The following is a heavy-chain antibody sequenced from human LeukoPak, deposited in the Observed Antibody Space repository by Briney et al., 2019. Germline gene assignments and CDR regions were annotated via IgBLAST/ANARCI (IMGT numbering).Heavy chain of an antibody. V-gene: IGHV4-39*01. D-gene: IGHD1-26*01. CDR1: GGSISGSSYY. Sequence: SETLSLTCTVSGGSISGSSYYWGWIRQPPGKGLEWIGSIYYSGSTYYNPSLKSRVTISVDTSKNQFSLKLNSVTATDTAVYYCARHVRGSYYVYWGQGTLVTVSS. CDR3: ARHVRGSYYVY. J-gene: IGHJ4*02. CDR2: IYYSGST.